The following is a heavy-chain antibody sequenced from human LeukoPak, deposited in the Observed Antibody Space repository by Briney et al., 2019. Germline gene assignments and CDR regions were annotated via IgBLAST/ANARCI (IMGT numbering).Heavy chain of an antibody. CDR3: AKDRLPSNSHYGDYDP. CDR2: ISGSGGST. CDR1: GFTFSSYA. Sequence: GGSLRLSCAASGFTFSSYAMSWVRQAPGKWLEWVSAISGSGGSTCYADSVKGRFTISRDNSKNTLYLQMNSLRAEDTDVYYCAKDRLPSNSHYGDYDPWGQGTLVTVSS. D-gene: IGHD4-17*01. V-gene: IGHV3-23*01. J-gene: IGHJ5*02.